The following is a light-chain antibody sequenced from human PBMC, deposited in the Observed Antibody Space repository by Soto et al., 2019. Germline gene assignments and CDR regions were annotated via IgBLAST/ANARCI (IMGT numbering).Light chain of an antibody. CDR3: CAYAGGINWL. CDR1: SSDIGNSDF. CDR2: EVS. Sequence: QSALTQPASVSGSPGQSITISCSGTSSDIGNSDFVSWYQQRSGKAPKLMIYEVSKRPSGASGRFSGSKSGNTASLTISGLQADDEAEYYCCAYAGGINWLFGGGTKLTVL. J-gene: IGLJ3*02. V-gene: IGLV2-23*02.